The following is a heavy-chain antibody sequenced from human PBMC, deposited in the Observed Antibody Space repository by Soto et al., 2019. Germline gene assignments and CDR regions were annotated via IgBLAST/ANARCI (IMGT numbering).Heavy chain of an antibody. Sequence: VKVSCKAPRDTFTSYYINWVRQAPGQGLEWMGVINPHGGSTAYAQKFKGRVTLTRDTSASTVYMEVSSLTSEDTAMYYCARSSGRHFGIIIEGTNWFATWGPGTLVTVSS. J-gene: IGHJ5*02. CDR3: ARSSGRHFGIIIEGTNWFAT. CDR1: RDTFTSYY. D-gene: IGHD3-9*01. CDR2: INPHGGST. V-gene: IGHV1-46*01.